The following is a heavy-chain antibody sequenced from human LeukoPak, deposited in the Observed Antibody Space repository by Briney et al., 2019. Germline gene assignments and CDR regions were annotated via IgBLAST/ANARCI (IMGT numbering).Heavy chain of an antibody. V-gene: IGHV4-30-4*01. Sequence: SETLSLTCTVSGGSISSGDYSWSWIRQPPGKGLEWIGYIYYSGSTNYNPSLKSRVTISVDTSKNQFSLKLSSVTAADTAVYYCARHSRNIMWELLDYFDYWGQGTLVTVSS. J-gene: IGHJ4*02. CDR1: GGSISSGDYS. CDR3: ARHSRNIMWELLDYFDY. D-gene: IGHD1-26*01. CDR2: IYYSGST.